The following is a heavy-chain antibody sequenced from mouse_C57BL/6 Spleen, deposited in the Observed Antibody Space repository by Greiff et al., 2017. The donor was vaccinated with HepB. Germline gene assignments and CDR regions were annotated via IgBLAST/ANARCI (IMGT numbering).Heavy chain of an antibody. CDR1: GYTFTSYW. V-gene: IGHV1-55*01. J-gene: IGHJ4*01. CDR3: ARWGASGSSDEYAMDY. CDR2: IYPGSGST. Sequence: QVQLQQPGAELVKPGASVKMSCKASGYTFTSYWITWVKQRPGQGLEWIGDIYPGSGSTNYNEKFKSKATLTVDTSSSTAYMQLSSLTSEDSAVYYCARWGASGSSDEYAMDYWGQGTSVTVSS. D-gene: IGHD1-1*01.